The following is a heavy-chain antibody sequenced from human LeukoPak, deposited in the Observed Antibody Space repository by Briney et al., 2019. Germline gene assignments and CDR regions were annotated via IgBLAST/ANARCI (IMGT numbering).Heavy chain of an antibody. CDR2: INPNSGGT. CDR1: GYTFTGYY. D-gene: IGHD3-10*01. J-gene: IGHJ6*02. Sequence: GASVKVSCKASGYTFTGYYMHWVRQAPGQGLEWMGWINPNSGGTNYAQKFQGRVTMTRDTSISTAYMELSRLRSDDTAVYYCARVPWGLLWFGELLSPSAVEDYYGMDVWGQGTTVTVSS. CDR3: ARVPWGLLWFGELLSPSAVEDYYGMDV. V-gene: IGHV1-2*02.